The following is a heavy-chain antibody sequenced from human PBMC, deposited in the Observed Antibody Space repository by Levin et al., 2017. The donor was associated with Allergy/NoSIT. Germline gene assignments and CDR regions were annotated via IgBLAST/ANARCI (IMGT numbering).Heavy chain of an antibody. V-gene: IGHV3-48*01. Sequence: GGSLRLSCAASGFTFSSYSMNWVRQAPGKGLEWVSYISSSSSTIYYADSVKGRFTISRDNAKNSLYLQMNSLRAEDTAVYYCAKGNRDYGDPDLYYYYMDVWGKGTTVTVSS. J-gene: IGHJ6*03. CDR1: GFTFSSYS. CDR3: AKGNRDYGDPDLYYYYMDV. D-gene: IGHD4-17*01. CDR2: ISSSSSTI.